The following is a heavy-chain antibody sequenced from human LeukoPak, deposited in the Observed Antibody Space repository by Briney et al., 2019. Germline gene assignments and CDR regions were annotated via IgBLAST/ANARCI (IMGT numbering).Heavy chain of an antibody. CDR2: IIPIFGTA. CDR1: GGTFISYA. V-gene: IGHV1-69*05. J-gene: IGHJ6*03. D-gene: IGHD3-10*01. Sequence: SVKVSCKASGGTFISYAISWVRQAPGQGLEWMGGIIPIFGTANYAQKFQGRVMITTDESTTIAYMEINRLRSEDTAVYYCARGVSMSLKFYYMDVWGNGTTVTVPS. CDR3: ARGVSMSLKFYYMDV.